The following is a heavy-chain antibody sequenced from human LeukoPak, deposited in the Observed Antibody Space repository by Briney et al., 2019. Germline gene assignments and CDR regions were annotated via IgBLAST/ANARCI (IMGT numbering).Heavy chain of an antibody. Sequence: PSETLSLTCTVSGGSISSYYWSWIRQPAGKGLEWIGRIYTSGSTNYNPSLKSRVTISVDRSKNQFSLKLTSVTAADTAVYYCARGVVTAIVDYFDYWGQGTLVTVSS. CDR3: ARGVVTAIVDYFDY. CDR2: IYTSGST. J-gene: IGHJ4*02. D-gene: IGHD2-21*02. V-gene: IGHV4-4*07. CDR1: GGSISSYY.